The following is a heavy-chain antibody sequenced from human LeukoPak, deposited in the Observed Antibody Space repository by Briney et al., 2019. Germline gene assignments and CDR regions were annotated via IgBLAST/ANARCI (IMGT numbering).Heavy chain of an antibody. Sequence: SETLSLTCAVYGGSFSGYYWSWIRQPPGKGLEWIGEINHSGSTNYNPSLKSRVTISVDTSKNQFSLKLSSVTAADTAVYYCAADTNWNDAPYDAFDIWGQGTMVTVSS. V-gene: IGHV4-34*01. J-gene: IGHJ3*02. CDR2: INHSGST. CDR1: GGSFSGYY. D-gene: IGHD1-1*01. CDR3: AADTNWNDAPYDAFDI.